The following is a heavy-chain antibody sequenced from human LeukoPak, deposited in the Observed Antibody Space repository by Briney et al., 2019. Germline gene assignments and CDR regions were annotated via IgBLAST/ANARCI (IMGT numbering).Heavy chain of an antibody. CDR2: INHSGST. CDR1: GGSFSGYY. V-gene: IGHV4-34*01. J-gene: IGHJ4*02. D-gene: IGHD3-16*02. CDR3: ARARATRNWRSYRMNFDY. Sequence: SETLSLACAVYGGSFSGYYWSWIRQPPGKGLEWIGEINHSGSTNYNPSLKSRVTISVDTSKNQFSLKLSSVTAADTAVYYCARARATRNWRSYRMNFDYWGQGTLVTVSS.